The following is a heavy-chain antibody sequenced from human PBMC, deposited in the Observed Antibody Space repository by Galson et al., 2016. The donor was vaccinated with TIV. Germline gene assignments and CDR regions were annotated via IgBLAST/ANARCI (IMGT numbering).Heavy chain of an antibody. J-gene: IGHJ6*02. V-gene: IGHV3-23*01. CDR1: GFTFSNYT. Sequence: SLRLSCAASGFTFSNYTISWVRQAPEKGLEWVSTVTGSGVNTYYADSVKGRFTISRDNSKNTLYLQMNSLRAEDTALYYCAKVPSSGFSYYYGMDVWGQGTTVTVSS. D-gene: IGHD3-22*01. CDR3: AKVPSSGFSYYYGMDV. CDR2: VTGSGVNT.